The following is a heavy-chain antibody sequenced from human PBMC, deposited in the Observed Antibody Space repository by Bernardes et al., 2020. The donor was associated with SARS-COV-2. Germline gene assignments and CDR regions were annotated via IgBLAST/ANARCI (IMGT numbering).Heavy chain of an antibody. CDR2: INPNSGGT. CDR3: TRGIAAAVLDD. CDR1: GYTFTGYY. D-gene: IGHD6-13*01. Sequence: ASVKDSRKASGYTFTGYYMHWVRQAPGQGLDWMGLINPNSGGTNYAQKFQGWVTMTRDTSISTAYMELSRLRSDDTAVYYCTRGIAAAVLDDCGQGTLVTVSS. J-gene: IGHJ4*02. V-gene: IGHV1-2*04.